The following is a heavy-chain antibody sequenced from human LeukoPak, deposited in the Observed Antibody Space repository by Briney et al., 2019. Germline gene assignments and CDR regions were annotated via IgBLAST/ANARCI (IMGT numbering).Heavy chain of an antibody. D-gene: IGHD3-22*01. CDR3: ARDVGYDSSGCDY. Sequence: GRSLRLSCGASGFTFGSYAMHWVRQAPDKGLEWVAVMSYDGSNKYYADSVKGRFTISRDNSKNTLYLRMNSLRAADTAVYYCARDVGYDSSGCDYWGQGTLVTVSS. V-gene: IGHV3-30-3*01. J-gene: IGHJ4*02. CDR1: GFTFGSYA. CDR2: MSYDGSNK.